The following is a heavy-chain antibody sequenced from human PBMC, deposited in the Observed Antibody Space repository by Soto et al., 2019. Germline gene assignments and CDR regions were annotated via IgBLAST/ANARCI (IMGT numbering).Heavy chain of an antibody. J-gene: IGHJ4*02. Sequence: GGSLRLSCAASGFTFTRYSMNWVRQAPGKGLEWVSSISSTTNYIYYADSMKGRFTVSRDNAKNSVYLDMNSLSAEDTAVYYCARESEDLTSSFDYWGQGTLVTVSS. V-gene: IGHV3-21*01. CDR2: ISSTTNYI. CDR3: ARESEDLTSSFDY. CDR1: GFTFTRYS.